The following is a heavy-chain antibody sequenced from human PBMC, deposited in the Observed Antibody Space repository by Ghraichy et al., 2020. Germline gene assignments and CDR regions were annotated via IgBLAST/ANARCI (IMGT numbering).Heavy chain of an antibody. J-gene: IGHJ4*02. CDR3: VKGGWGSVVDY. CDR2: YTKSGDNT. V-gene: IGHV3-23*01. Sequence: GESLNISCAASGFTFSTSAMSWVRQAPGKGLEWVATYTKSGDNTYYVDSVKGRFTISRDNSKNTLHLQMNGLTAEDTAVYYCVKGGWGSVVDYWGQGTLVTVSS. CDR1: GFTFSTSA. D-gene: IGHD3-16*01.